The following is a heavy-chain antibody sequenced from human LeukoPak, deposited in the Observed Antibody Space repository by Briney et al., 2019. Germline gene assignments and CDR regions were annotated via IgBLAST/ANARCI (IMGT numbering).Heavy chain of an antibody. D-gene: IGHD1-26*01. J-gene: IGHJ4*02. CDR2: INPNSGGT. CDR3: ARGMGATDFDY. CDR1: GYTFVSYG. V-gene: IGHV1-2*04. Sequence: ASVKVSCKASGYTFVSYGITWVRQAPGQGLEWMGWINPNSGGTNYAQKFQGWVTMTRDTSISTAYMELSRLRSDDTAVYYCARGMGATDFDYWGQGTLVTVSS.